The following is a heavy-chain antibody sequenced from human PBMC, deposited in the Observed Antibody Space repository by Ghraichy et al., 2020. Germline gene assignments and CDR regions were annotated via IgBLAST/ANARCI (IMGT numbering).Heavy chain of an antibody. CDR1: GFTFSNYA. CDR3: AKGSPIGYYDSSGYLYYFDY. Sequence: GGSLRLSCAASGFTFSNYAMSWVRQAPGKGLEWVSAISGSGGSTYYADSVKGRFTISRDNSKNTLYLQMNSLRAEDTAVYYCAKGSPIGYYDSSGYLYYFDYWGQGTLVTVSS. J-gene: IGHJ4*02. CDR2: ISGSGGST. V-gene: IGHV3-23*01. D-gene: IGHD3-22*01.